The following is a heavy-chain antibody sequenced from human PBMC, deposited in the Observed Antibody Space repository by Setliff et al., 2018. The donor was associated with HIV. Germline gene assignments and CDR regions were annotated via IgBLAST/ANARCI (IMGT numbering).Heavy chain of an antibody. CDR2: INPNSGGT. Sequence: GASVKVSCKASGYTFTGYYMHWVRQAPGQGLEWMGWINPNSGGTNYAQKFQGRVTMTRDTSISTAYLELSRLRSDDTAVYYCARDPPYSTSSSNWFDPWGQGTLVTVSS. J-gene: IGHJ5*02. CDR1: GYTFTGYY. CDR3: ARDPPYSTSSSNWFDP. D-gene: IGHD6-6*01. V-gene: IGHV1-2*02.